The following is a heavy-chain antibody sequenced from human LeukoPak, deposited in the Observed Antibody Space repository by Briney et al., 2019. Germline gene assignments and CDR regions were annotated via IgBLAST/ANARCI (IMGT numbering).Heavy chain of an antibody. D-gene: IGHD6-6*01. CDR1: GGTFSSYA. J-gene: IGHJ5*02. V-gene: IGHV1-69*13. Sequence: SVKVSCKASGGTFSSYAISWVRQAPGQGLEWMGGIIPIFGTANYAQKFQGRVTITADESTSTAYMELSSLRSEDTAVYYCASSSSSPDWFDPWGQGTLVTVSS. CDR3: ASSSSSPDWFDP. CDR2: IIPIFGTA.